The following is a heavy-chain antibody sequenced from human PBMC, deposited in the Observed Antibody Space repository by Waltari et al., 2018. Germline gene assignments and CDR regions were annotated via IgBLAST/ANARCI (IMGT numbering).Heavy chain of an antibody. Sequence: EVQLVESGGGLVQPGGSLRLSCAASGFAFSSYEMNWVRQAPGKGLEWVSYISSSGSTIYYADSVKGRFTISRDNAKNSLYLQMNSLRAEDTAVYYCARDSYGGYRSFDYWGQGTLVTVSS. V-gene: IGHV3-48*03. D-gene: IGHD5-12*01. CDR2: ISSSGSTI. CDR3: ARDSYGGYRSFDY. J-gene: IGHJ4*02. CDR1: GFAFSSYE.